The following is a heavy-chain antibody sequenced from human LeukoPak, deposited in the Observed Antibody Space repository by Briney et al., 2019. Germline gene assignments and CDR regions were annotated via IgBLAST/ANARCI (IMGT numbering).Heavy chain of an antibody. D-gene: IGHD6-19*01. CDR1: GGSISSYY. V-gene: IGHV4-59*08. J-gene: IGHJ4*02. CDR3: ARHSGIAVADHFDY. CDR2: IYYSGST. Sequence: PSETLSLTCTVSGGSISSYYWSWIRQPPGKGLEWIGYIYYSGSTNYNPSLKSRVTISVDTSKNQFSLKLSSVTAADTAVYYCARHSGIAVADHFDYWAREPWSPSPQ.